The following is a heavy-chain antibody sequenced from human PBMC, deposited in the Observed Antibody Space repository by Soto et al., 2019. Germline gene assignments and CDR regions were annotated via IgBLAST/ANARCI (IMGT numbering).Heavy chain of an antibody. CDR2: IMPIFGTA. V-gene: IGHV1-69*13. D-gene: IGHD2-2*01. CDR1: GGTFSSYA. J-gene: IGHJ6*02. CDR3: ARGGYCSSTSCPPQDYYYYDMDV. Sequence: GASVKVSCKASGGTFSSYAISWVRQAPGQGLEWMGGIMPIFGTANYPQKFQGRVTITAHDSTSTAYMELSSLRSEDTAVYYCARGGYCSSTSCPPQDYYYYDMDVWGQGTTVTVSS.